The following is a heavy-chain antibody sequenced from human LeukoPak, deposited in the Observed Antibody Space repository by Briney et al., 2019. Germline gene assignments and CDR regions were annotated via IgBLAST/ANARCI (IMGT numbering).Heavy chain of an antibody. D-gene: IGHD5-24*01. CDR3: ARLRDGYNSLDY. Sequence: SETLSLTCTVSGGSISSYYWSRIRQPPGKGLEWIGYIYYSGSTNYNPSLKSRVTISVETSKNHFSLKLSSVTAADTAVYYCARLRDGYNSLDYWGQGTLVTVSS. J-gene: IGHJ4*02. V-gene: IGHV4-59*01. CDR2: IYYSGST. CDR1: GGSISSYY.